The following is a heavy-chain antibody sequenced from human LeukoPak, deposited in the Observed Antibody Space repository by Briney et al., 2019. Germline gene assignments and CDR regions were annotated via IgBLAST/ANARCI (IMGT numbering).Heavy chain of an antibody. CDR1: GGSFSGYY. CDR2: INHSGST. D-gene: IGHD2-2*01. J-gene: IGHJ4*02. Sequence: SEPLSLTCAVYGGSFSGYYWSWIRQPPGKGLEWIGEINHSGSTNYNPSLKSRVTISVDTSKNQFSLKLSSVTAADTAVYYCARGLRDIVVVPAAMNHFDYWGQGTLVTVSS. CDR3: ARGLRDIVVVPAAMNHFDY. V-gene: IGHV4-34*01.